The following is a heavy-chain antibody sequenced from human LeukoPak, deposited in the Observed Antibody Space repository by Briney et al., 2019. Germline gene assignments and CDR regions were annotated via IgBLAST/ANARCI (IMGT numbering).Heavy chain of an antibody. CDR3: ARAEGDGPTRYMDV. V-gene: IGHV1-18*01. CDR1: GYTFTSYG. J-gene: IGHJ6*03. Sequence: ASVKLSCKAAGYTFTSYGISWVRQAPGQGLEWMGWISAYNGNTNYAQKLQGRVTMTTDTSTSTAYMELRSLRSDDTAVYYCARAEGDGPTRYMDVWGKGTTVTVSS. CDR2: ISAYNGNT.